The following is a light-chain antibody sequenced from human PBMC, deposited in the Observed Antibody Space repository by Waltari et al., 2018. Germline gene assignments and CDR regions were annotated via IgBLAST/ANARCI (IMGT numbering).Light chain of an antibody. V-gene: IGKV3-20*01. CDR1: QSVRSSY. CDR3: QQYGSSLPMYT. CDR2: GAS. J-gene: IGKJ2*01. Sequence: EIVLTQSPGTLSLSPGERATLSCRASQSVRSSYLAWYQQKPGQAPRLLLYGASSRATGIPDRFSGSGSGTDFTLTISRLEPEDFAVYYCQQYGSSLPMYTFGQGTKLEIK.